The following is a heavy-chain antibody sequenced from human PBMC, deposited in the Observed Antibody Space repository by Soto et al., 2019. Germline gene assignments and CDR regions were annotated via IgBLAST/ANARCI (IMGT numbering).Heavy chain of an antibody. CDR2: ISSSSSYI. J-gene: IGHJ4*02. D-gene: IGHD3-10*01. Sequence: EVQLVESGGGLVKPGGSLRLSCAASGFTFSSYSMNWVRQAPGKGLEWVSSISSSSSYIYYADSVKGRFTISRDNAKNSLYLQMNSLRAEDTAVYYCARANGSGSYYTYFDYWGQGTLVIVSS. CDR3: ARANGSGSYYTYFDY. CDR1: GFTFSSYS. V-gene: IGHV3-21*01.